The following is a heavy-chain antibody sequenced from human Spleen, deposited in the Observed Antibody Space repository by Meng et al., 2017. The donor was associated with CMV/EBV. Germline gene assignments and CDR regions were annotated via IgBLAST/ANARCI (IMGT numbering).Heavy chain of an antibody. CDR2: ISAYNGNT. V-gene: IGHV1-18*01. J-gene: IGHJ5*02. D-gene: IGHD2-2*01. CDR1: TFTSYG. CDR3: ARVAISGCSSTSCQNWFDP. Sequence: TFTSYGISWVRQAPGQGLEWMGWISAYNGNTNYAQKLQGRVTMTTDTSTSTAYMELRSLRSDDTAVYYCARVAISGCSSTSCQNWFDPWGQGTLVTVSS.